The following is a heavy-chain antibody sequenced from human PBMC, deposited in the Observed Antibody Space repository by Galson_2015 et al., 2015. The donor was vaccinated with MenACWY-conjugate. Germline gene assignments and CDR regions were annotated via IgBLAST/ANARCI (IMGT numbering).Heavy chain of an antibody. V-gene: IGHV3-30*03. CDR3: ARVLRSGRTRQFYY. J-gene: IGHJ4*02. Sequence: SLRLSCAASGFTFSHYGMHWVRQAPGKGLEWVTAISYDGNNKYYADSVKGRFTISRDNSKNTVSLQMNGLTTEDTAVYFCARVLRSGRTRQFYYWGQGTLVAVSS. CDR1: GFTFSHYG. D-gene: IGHD3-3*01. CDR2: ISYDGNNK.